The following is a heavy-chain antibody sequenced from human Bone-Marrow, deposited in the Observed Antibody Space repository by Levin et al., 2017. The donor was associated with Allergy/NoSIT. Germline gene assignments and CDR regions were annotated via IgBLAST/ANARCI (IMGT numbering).Heavy chain of an antibody. CDR3: AHLDSHQATLTPAFDY. CDR1: XXXXXXXXXG. CDR2: IYWDDDK. V-gene: IGHV2-5*02. Sequence: SGPTLVKPTQTLXXXCXXSXXXXXXXXXGVGWIRQPPGQALEWLALIYWDDDKRYNPSLQSRLTITKDASKDRVVLTMTNVDPVDTATYYCAHLDSHQATLTPAFDYWGQGTLVTVSS. J-gene: IGHJ4*02. D-gene: IGHD1-1*01.